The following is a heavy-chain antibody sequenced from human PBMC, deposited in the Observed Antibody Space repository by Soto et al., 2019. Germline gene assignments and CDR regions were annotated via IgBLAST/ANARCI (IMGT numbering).Heavy chain of an antibody. J-gene: IGHJ4*02. CDR1: GYTFTSYG. V-gene: IGHV1-18*01. Sequence: QVQLVQSGAEVKKPGASVKVSCKASGYTFTSYGISWVRQTPGLGLEWMGWISAYNVNTNYAQKLQGRVTMTPDTSAGTAYMELRSWRSDDTAGYYCARDKGDGSGRYDGYWGQGTLVTVSS. D-gene: IGHD3-10*01. CDR2: ISAYNVNT. CDR3: ARDKGDGSGRYDGY.